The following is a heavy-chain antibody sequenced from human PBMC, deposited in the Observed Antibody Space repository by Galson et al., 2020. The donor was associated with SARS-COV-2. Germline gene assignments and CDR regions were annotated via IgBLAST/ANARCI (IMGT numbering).Heavy chain of an antibody. V-gene: IGHV4-30-2*01. J-gene: IGHJ3*02. Sequence: SETLSLTCAVSGGSISSGYYSWSWIRQAPGTGLEWIGNIYHNGDTFYNPSLKSRVTMSVDRSKNQFSLMLNSVTAADTALYYCARGKEMNYCLSSSCPTDVSQIWGQGTLVSVSS. CDR2: IYHNGDT. CDR1: GGSISSGYYS. CDR3: ARGKEMNYCLSSSCPTDVSQI. D-gene: IGHD2-2*01.